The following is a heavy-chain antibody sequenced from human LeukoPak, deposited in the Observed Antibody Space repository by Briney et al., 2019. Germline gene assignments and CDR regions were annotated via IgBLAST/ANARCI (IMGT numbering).Heavy chain of an antibody. D-gene: IGHD2/OR15-2a*01. J-gene: IGHJ6*03. CDR2: ITSRSTI. Sequence: GGSLRLSCAASGFTFSDYSMTWIRQAPGKGLEWVSYITSRSTIDYGDSVKGRFTISRDNAKNSLYLQMNSLRGEGTAVYYCARATTVYFYYMDLWGKGTTVTVSS. CDR3: ARATTVYFYYMDL. CDR1: GFTFSDYS. V-gene: IGHV3-69-1*02.